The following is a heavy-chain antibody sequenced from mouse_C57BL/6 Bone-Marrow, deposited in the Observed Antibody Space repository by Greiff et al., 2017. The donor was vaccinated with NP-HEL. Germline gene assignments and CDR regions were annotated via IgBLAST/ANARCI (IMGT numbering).Heavy chain of an antibody. V-gene: IGHV1-54*01. J-gene: IGHJ2*01. D-gene: IGHD3-2*02. CDR1: GYAFTNYL. CDR3: ARRAAQATEYFDY. Sequence: QVQLKQSGAELVRPGTSVKVSCKASGYAFTNYLIEWVKQRPGQGLEWIGVINPGSGGTNYNEKFKGKATLTADKSSSTAYMQLSSLTSEDSAVYSCARRAAQATEYFDYWGQGTTLTVSS. CDR2: INPGSGGT.